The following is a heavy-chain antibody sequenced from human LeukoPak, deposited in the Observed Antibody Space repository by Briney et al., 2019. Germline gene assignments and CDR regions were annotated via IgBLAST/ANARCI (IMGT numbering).Heavy chain of an antibody. CDR1: GYSISSGYY. CDR2: IYHSGST. CDR3: ARRNYYYYMDV. J-gene: IGHJ6*03. V-gene: IGHV4-38-2*01. Sequence: SETMSLTCAVSGYSISSGYYWGWIRQPPGKGLEWIGSIYHSGSTYYNPSLKSRVTISVDTSKNQFSLKLSSVTAADTAVYYCARRNYYYYMDVWGKGTTVTVSS.